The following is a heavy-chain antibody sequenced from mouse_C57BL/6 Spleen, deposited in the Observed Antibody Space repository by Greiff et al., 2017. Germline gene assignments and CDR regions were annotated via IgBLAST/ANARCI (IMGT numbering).Heavy chain of an antibody. Sequence: QVQLQQSGPELVKPGASVKISCKASGYAFSSSWMNWVKQRPGKGLEWIGRIYPGDGDTNYNGTFKGKATLTADKSSSTAYMQLSSLTSEDSAVYFCARLGVYGSSYYFDYWGQGTTLTVSS. D-gene: IGHD1-1*01. CDR3: ARLGVYGSSYYFDY. CDR1: GYAFSSSW. CDR2: IYPGDGDT. V-gene: IGHV1-82*01. J-gene: IGHJ2*01.